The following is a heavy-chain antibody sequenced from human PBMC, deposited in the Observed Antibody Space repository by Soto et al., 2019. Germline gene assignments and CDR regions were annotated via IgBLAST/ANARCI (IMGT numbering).Heavy chain of an antibody. CDR1: GFPFSEYG. CDR2: MTGRGGSI. J-gene: IGHJ6*02. D-gene: IGHD2-15*01. Sequence: GGSLRLSCAASGFPFSEYGMTWVRQAPGRGLEWVSAMTGRGGSIHYAESVRGRFIISRDNSKNTLYLQMDRLRAGDTAVYYCAKGVMYSTKGLDVWGQGTTVTVSS. CDR3: AKGVMYSTKGLDV. V-gene: IGHV3-23*01.